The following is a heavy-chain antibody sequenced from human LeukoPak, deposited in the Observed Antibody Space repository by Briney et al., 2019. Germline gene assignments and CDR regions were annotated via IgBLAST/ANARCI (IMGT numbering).Heavy chain of an antibody. CDR1: GGSISSGSYY. CDR3: AREEYYYDSSGYSS. V-gene: IGHV4-61*02. Sequence: ASETLSLTCTVSGGSISSGSYYWSWIRQPAGKGLEWIGRIYTSGSTNYNPPLKSRVTISVDTSKNQFSLKLSSVTAADTAVYYCAREEYYYDSSGYSSWGQGTLVTVSS. D-gene: IGHD3-22*01. CDR2: IYTSGST. J-gene: IGHJ5*02.